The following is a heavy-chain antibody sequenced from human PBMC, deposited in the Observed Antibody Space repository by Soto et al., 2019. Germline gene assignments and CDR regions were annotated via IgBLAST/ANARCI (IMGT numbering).Heavy chain of an antibody. J-gene: IGHJ6*02. Sequence: PSETLSLTCTVSGGSISSGDYYWSWIRQPPGKGLEWIGYIYYSGSTYYNPSLKSRVTISVDTSKNQFPLKLSSVTAADTAVYYCARGGIAMFYYYYYGMDVWGQGTTVTAP. CDR1: GGSISSGDYY. CDR2: IYYSGST. CDR3: ARGGIAMFYYYYYGMDV. V-gene: IGHV4-30-4*01. D-gene: IGHD6-13*01.